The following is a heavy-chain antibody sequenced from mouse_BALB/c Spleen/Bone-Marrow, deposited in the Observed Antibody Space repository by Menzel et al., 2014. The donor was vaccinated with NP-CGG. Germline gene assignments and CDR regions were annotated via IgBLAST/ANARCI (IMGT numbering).Heavy chain of an antibody. D-gene: IGHD2-4*01. CDR3: ASDYEYGFDF. Sequence: VHLVESGPELVKSGASVKMSCKASGYSFTNYYMHWVRQRPGQGLEWIGWIYPGQDRTQYNEKFKGKTTLTADKSSSTASILLSSLTSEDSAIYFGASDYEYGFDFGGRGPTPTVSS. CDR2: IYPGQDRT. V-gene: IGHV1S56*01. CDR1: GYSFTNYY. J-gene: IGHJ2*01.